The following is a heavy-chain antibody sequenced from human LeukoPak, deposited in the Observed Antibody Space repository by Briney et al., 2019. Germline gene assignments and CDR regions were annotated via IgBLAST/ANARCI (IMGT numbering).Heavy chain of an antibody. Sequence: KAGGSLRLSCAASGFTFSSYSMNWVRQAPGKGLEWVSSISSSSTYIYYADSVKGRFTISRDNAKNSLYLQMNSLRAEDTAVYYCARVGENYYYGSGSYLYLDYWGQGTLVTVSS. D-gene: IGHD3-10*01. V-gene: IGHV3-21*01. CDR2: ISSSSTYI. CDR3: ARVGENYYYGSGSYLYLDY. J-gene: IGHJ4*02. CDR1: GFTFSSYS.